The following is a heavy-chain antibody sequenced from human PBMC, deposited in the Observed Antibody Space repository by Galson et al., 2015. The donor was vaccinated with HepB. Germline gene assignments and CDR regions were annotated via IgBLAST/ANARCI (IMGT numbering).Heavy chain of an antibody. CDR3: AKDYKAVGYFDY. V-gene: IGHV3-30*02. Sequence: SLRLSCAASGFTFSNYDMHWVRQAPGKGLEWVALIRYDGSNKDYADSVKGRFTISRDNSKNTLYLQMNSLRAEDAAVYYCAKDYKAVGYFDYWGQGTLVTVSS. CDR2: IRYDGSNK. CDR1: GFTFSNYD. J-gene: IGHJ4*02. D-gene: IGHD3-10*01.